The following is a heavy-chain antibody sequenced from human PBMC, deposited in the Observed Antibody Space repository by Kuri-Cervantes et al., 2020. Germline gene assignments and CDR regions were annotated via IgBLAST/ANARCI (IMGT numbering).Heavy chain of an antibody. D-gene: IGHD6-19*01. CDR1: GFTVSSNY. J-gene: IGHJ6*02. CDR2: IYSGGST. Sequence: GESLKISCAASGFTVSSNYMSWVRQAPGKGLEWVSVIYSGGSTYYADSVKGRFIISRDNSKNTLYLQMNSLKTEDTAVYYCARDSRQWLGPYYYYYGMDVWGQGTTVTVSS. CDR3: ARDSRQWLGPYYYYYGMDV. V-gene: IGHV3-53*01.